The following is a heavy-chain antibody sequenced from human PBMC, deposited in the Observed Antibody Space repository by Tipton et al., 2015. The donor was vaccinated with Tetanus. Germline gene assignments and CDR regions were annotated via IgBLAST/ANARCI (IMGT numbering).Heavy chain of an antibody. CDR1: GYSISSGYY. CDR2: IYHSGST. J-gene: IGHJ4*02. CDR3: ARAHYGDLDY. V-gene: IGHV4-38-2*01. D-gene: IGHD4-17*01. Sequence: TLSLTCAVSGYSISSGYYWGWIRQPPGKGLEWIGSIYHSGSTYYTPSLKSRVTISVDTPKNQLSMKLTSVTAADTAVYYCARAHYGDLDYWGQGTLVTVSS.